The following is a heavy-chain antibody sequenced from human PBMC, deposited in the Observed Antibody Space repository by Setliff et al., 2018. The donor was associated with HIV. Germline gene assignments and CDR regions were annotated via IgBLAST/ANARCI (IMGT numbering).Heavy chain of an antibody. Sequence: GGSLRLSCTASGFTFGDYAMSWVRQAPGKGLEWVGFIRNKAYGGTTEYAASVKGRFTISRDDSKSIAYLQMNSLKTEDTAVYYCAKAYYNFWSTYDAFDIWGQGTMVTVSS. J-gene: IGHJ3*02. V-gene: IGHV3-49*04. CDR2: IRNKAYGGTT. CDR3: AKAYYNFWSTYDAFDI. CDR1: GFTFGDYA. D-gene: IGHD3-3*01.